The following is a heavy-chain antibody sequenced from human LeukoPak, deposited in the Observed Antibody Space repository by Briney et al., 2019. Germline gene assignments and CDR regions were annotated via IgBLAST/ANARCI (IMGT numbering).Heavy chain of an antibody. D-gene: IGHD6-19*01. CDR2: VYYGGTT. Sequence: SETLSLTCTVSCGPISSPNHFWGWVRQPPGKGLEWIGSVYYGGTTYSNPSLKSRVTMSADTSKNQFSLTLRSVTAADTAVYYCARVVAGTKDFQYWGQGTLVTVSS. CDR3: ARVVAGTKDFQY. J-gene: IGHJ1*01. CDR1: CGPISSPNHF. V-gene: IGHV4-39*01.